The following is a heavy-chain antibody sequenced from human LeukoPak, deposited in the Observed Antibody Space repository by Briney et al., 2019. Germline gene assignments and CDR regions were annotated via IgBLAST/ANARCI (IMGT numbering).Heavy chain of an antibody. CDR3: ARVKYYYDSSGYYLF. D-gene: IGHD3-22*01. CDR1: GYTFTGYY. Sequence: GASVKVSCKASGYTFTGYYMHWVRQAPGQGLEWMGWINPNSGGTNYAQKFQGRVTMTRDTSISTAYMELSRLRSDDTAVYYCARVKYYYDSSGYYLFWGQGTLVTVSS. V-gene: IGHV1-2*02. J-gene: IGHJ4*02. CDR2: INPNSGGT.